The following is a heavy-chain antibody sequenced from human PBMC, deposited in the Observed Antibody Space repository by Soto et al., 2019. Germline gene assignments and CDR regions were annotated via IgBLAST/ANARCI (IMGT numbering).Heavy chain of an antibody. CDR1: SGSISSSNW. V-gene: IGHV4-4*02. J-gene: IGHJ5*02. D-gene: IGHD3-10*01. CDR3: ARVSLLWFGELSGSWFDP. CDR2: IYHSGST. Sequence: QVQLQESGPGLVKPSGTLSLTCAVSSGSISSSNWWSWVRQPPGKGLGWIGEIYHSGSTNYNPSLKSRVTISVDKSKNQFSLKLSSVTAADTAVYYCARVSLLWFGELSGSWFDPWGQGTLVTVSS.